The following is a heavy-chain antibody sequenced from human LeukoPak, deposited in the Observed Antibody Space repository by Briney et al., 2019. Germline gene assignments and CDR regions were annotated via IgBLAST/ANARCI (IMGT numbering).Heavy chain of an antibody. CDR3: ASRLGMIGEHDAFDI. CDR2: IIPIFGTA. D-gene: IGHD7-27*01. V-gene: IGHV1-69*13. Sequence: RASVKVSCKASGGTFSSYAISWVRQAPGQGLEWMGGIIPIFGTANYAQKFQGRVTITADESTSTAYMELSSLRSEDTAVYYCASRLGMIGEHDAFDIWGQGTMVTVSS. CDR1: GGTFSSYA. J-gene: IGHJ3*02.